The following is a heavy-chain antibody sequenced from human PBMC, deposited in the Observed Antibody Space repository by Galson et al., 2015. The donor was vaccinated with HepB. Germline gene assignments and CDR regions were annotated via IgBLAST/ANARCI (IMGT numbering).Heavy chain of an antibody. J-gene: IGHJ4*02. CDR2: ISWNSGSI. CDR3: ARDCVELLPDY. CDR1: GFTFDDYA. V-gene: IGHV3-9*01. D-gene: IGHD1-26*01. Sequence: SLRLSCAASGFTFDDYAMHWVRHAPGKGLEWVSGISWNSGSIGYADSVKGRFTISRDNAKNSLYLQMNSLRAEDTAVYYCARDCVELLPDYWGQGTLVTVSS.